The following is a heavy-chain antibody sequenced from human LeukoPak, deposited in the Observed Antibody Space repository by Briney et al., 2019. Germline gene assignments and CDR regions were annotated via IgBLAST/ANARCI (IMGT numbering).Heavy chain of an antibody. D-gene: IGHD1-1*01. CDR3: ARVGTSVYMDV. J-gene: IGHJ6*03. CDR1: GGSISSSSYY. V-gene: IGHV4-39*07. Sequence: SETLSLTCTVSGGSISSSSYYWGWIRQPPGKGLEWIGSIYYSGSTYYNPSLKSRVTISVDTSKNQFSLKLSSVTAADTAVYYCARVGTSVYMDVWGKGTTVTVSS. CDR2: IYYSGST.